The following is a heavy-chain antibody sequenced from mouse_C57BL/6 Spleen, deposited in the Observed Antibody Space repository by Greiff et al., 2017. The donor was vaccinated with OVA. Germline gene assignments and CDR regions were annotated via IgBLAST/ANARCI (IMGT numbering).Heavy chain of an antibody. CDR2: INPSTGGT. V-gene: IGHV1-42*01. CDR1: GYSFTGYY. CDR3: ARSLTGTGYFDV. J-gene: IGHJ1*03. Sequence: EVKLVESGPELVKPGASVKISCKASGYSFTGYYMNWVKQSPEKSLEWIGEINPSTGGTTYNQKFKAKATLTVDKSSSTAYMQLKSLTSEDSAVYYCARSLTGTGYFDVWGTGTTVTVSS. D-gene: IGHD4-1*01.